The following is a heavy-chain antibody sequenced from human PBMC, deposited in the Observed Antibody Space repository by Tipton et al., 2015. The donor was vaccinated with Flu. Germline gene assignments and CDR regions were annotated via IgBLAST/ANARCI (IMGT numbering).Heavy chain of an antibody. V-gene: IGHV4-30-4*01. CDR2: IYYSGST. J-gene: IGHJ4*02. CDR1: GGSISSGDYY. CDR3: ARGRAVAGFRGFDY. D-gene: IGHD6-19*01. Sequence: TLSLTCTVSGGSISSGDYYWSWIRQPPGKGLEWIGYIYYSGSTYYNPSLKSRVTISVDTSKNQFSLKLSSVTAADTAVYYCARGRAVAGFRGFDYWGQGTLVTVSS.